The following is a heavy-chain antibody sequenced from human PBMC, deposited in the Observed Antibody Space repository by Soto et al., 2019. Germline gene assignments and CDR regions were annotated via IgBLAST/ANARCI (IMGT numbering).Heavy chain of an antibody. D-gene: IGHD3-16*01. Sequence: QVQLVESGGGVVQPGRSLRLSCAASGFTFSSFGMYWVRQAPGKGPEWVAVMSYDGSNKHYADSVEGRFAVSRDNSENTLYLEMNSLRTEDTAVYYCAKDGRYAVTGRYSYYHMDVWGKGTAVTVSS. CDR1: GFTFSSFG. J-gene: IGHJ6*03. CDR3: AKDGRYAVTGRYSYYHMDV. CDR2: MSYDGSNK. V-gene: IGHV3-30*18.